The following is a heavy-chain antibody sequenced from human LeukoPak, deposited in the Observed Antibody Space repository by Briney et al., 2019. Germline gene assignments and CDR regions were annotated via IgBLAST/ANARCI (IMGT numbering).Heavy chain of an antibody. J-gene: IGHJ6*02. V-gene: IGHV3-74*01. CDR3: ARVRSGGSAGNYGMDV. Sequence: GGSLIPSCAASGFTFSSYWMHWVRQAPGKGLVWVSRINSGGSGTTYADAVKGRLTISRKIAKNTLYLQMKSLRAEDTAVYYCARVRSGGSAGNYGMDVWGQGTTVTVSS. CDR2: INSGGSGT. D-gene: IGHD1-26*01. CDR1: GFTFSSYW.